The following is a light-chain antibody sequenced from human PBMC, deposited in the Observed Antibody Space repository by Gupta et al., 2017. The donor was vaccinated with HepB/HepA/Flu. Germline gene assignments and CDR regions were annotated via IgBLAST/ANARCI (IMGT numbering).Light chain of an antibody. CDR1: KLGNKY. J-gene: IGLJ2*01. CDR2: QDT. Sequence: SYDLTQPTSVSVSPGQTASITCSGDKLGNKYACWYQQKPGQSPVLVIYQDTKRPSGIPERFSGSNSGNTATLTISGTQAMDEADYYCQAWDSSTYVAFGGGSKLTVL. CDR3: QAWDSSTYVA. V-gene: IGLV3-1*01.